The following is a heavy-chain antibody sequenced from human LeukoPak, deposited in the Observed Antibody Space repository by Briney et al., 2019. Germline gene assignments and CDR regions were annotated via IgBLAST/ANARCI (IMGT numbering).Heavy chain of an antibody. CDR3: ATTGAPPPIAAAGNFDY. CDR2: ISGSGGST. V-gene: IGHV3-23*01. Sequence: GGSLRLSCAASGFTFSSYAMSWVRQAPGKGLEWVSAISGSGGSTYYADSVKGRFTISRDNSKNTLYLQMNSLRAEDTAVYYCATTGAPPPIAAAGNFDYWGQGTLVTVSS. D-gene: IGHD6-13*01. CDR1: GFTFSSYA. J-gene: IGHJ4*02.